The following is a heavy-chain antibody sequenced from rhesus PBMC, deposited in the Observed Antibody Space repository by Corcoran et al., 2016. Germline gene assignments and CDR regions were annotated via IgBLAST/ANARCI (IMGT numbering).Heavy chain of an antibody. CDR3: ARGGTMNTLFRY. Sequence: QVQLQESGPGLVKPSETLSLTCAVSGGSISSGYYYWSWIRPPPGKGLEWIGYITYSGSTSYNADLKGGVTSSKDPAKNQFSLKLSSVTAADTAVYYCARGGTMNTLFRYWGQGVLVTVSA. CDR1: GGSISSGYYY. D-gene: IGHD1-14*01. CDR2: ITYSGST. V-gene: IGHV4-122*02. J-gene: IGHJ4*01.